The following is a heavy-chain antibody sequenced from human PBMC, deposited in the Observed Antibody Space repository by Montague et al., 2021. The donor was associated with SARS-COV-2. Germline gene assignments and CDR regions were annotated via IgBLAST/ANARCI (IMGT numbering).Heavy chain of an antibody. D-gene: IGHD1-26*01. Sequence: PALVKPTQTLTLTCTFSGFSLSTSGMCVSWIRQPPGKALEWLALIDWDDDKYYSTSLKTWLTISKDTSKNQVVLTMTNMDPVDTATYYCARIWGATRGDAFDIWGQGTMVTVSS. J-gene: IGHJ3*02. CDR2: IDWDDDK. CDR3: ARIWGATRGDAFDI. V-gene: IGHV2-70*01. CDR1: GFSLSTSGMC.